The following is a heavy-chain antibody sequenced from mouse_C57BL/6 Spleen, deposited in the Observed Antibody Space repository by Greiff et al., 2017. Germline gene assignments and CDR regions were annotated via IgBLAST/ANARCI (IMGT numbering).Heavy chain of an antibody. CDR2: INPNNGGT. CDR1: GYTFTDYY. CDR3: ANYYDYDGYAMDY. D-gene: IGHD2-4*01. Sequence: VQLQQSGPELVKPGASVKISCKASGYTFTDYYMNWVKQSHGKSLEWIGDINPNNGGTSYNQKFKGKATLTVDKSSSTAYMELRSLTSEDSAVYYCANYYDYDGYAMDYWGQGTSVTVSS. J-gene: IGHJ4*01. V-gene: IGHV1-26*01.